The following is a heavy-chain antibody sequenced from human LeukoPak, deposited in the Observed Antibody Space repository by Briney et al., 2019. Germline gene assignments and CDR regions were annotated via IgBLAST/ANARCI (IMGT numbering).Heavy chain of an antibody. J-gene: IGHJ3*01. CDR3: VGDRYLGTWRAFDV. Sequence: PSETLSLTCIVSGGSINTDVYYWTWIRKHPRKGLEWIGYIHNTGSTYNPTLKTRVTISKDTPANQFSLTLTSVTAADTAVHYCVGDRYLGTWRAFDVWGQGTMVTVSS. CDR2: IHNTGST. V-gene: IGHV4-31*03. CDR1: GGSINTDVYY. D-gene: IGHD2-15*01.